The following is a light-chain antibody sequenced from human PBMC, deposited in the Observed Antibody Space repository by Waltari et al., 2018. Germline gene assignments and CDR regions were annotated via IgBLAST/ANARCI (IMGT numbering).Light chain of an antibody. J-gene: IGKJ4*01. CDR1: QSLLHTSNNKNF. CDR2: WAS. Sequence: DIVMTQSPDSLSVSLGERATIQCKSSQSLLHTSNNKNFLAWYQQTPGQPPKLLIYWASTRESGVPDRFSGSGSGTDFTLTISSLQAEDVAVYYCQQYYTIPLTFGGGTKVEIK. V-gene: IGKV4-1*01. CDR3: QQYYTIPLT.